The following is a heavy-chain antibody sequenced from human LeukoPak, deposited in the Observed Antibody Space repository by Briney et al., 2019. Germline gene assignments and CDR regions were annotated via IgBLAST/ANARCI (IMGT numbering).Heavy chain of an antibody. CDR2: IGAYSGNT. V-gene: IGHV1-18*01. D-gene: IGHD4-17*01. Sequence: ASVKVSCKASGYTFTNYGLSWVRQAPGQGLEWMGWIGAYSGNTNYAQKFQGRVTMTTDTSTSTAYMELRSLRSDDTAVYYCARWAATTVTSPLGYWGQGTLVTVSS. CDR1: GYTFTNYG. CDR3: ARWAATTVTSPLGY. J-gene: IGHJ4*02.